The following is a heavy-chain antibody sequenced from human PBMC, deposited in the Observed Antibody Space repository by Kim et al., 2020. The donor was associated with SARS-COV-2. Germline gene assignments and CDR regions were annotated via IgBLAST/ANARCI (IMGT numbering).Heavy chain of an antibody. D-gene: IGHD6-13*01. CDR3: ARDGTAPGIYFDS. V-gene: IGHV3-11*04. Sequence: YADSVTCRITISRDTAKNSLSLQINSLRADAPSVYYCARDGTAPGIYFDSWGQGALVTVSS. J-gene: IGHJ4*02.